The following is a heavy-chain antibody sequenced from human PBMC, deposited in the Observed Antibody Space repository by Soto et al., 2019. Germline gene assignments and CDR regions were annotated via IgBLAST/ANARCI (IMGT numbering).Heavy chain of an antibody. CDR3: AKHNYGLYYFDY. Sequence: GGSLRLSCAASGFTFSSYAMSWVRQAPGKGLEWVSTFTGSGGSTYYADSVKGRFTISRDNSKNTLYLQMNSLRAEDTALYYCAKHNYGLYYFDYWGQGTLVTVSS. CDR1: GFTFSSYA. D-gene: IGHD5-18*01. J-gene: IGHJ4*02. V-gene: IGHV3-23*01. CDR2: FTGSGGST.